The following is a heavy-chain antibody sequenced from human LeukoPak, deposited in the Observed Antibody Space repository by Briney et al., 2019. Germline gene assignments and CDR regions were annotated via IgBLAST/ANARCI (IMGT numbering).Heavy chain of an antibody. D-gene: IGHD3-22*01. CDR3: AGDSSGYYWEHAFDI. J-gene: IGHJ3*02. V-gene: IGHV5-51*01. CDR2: IYPGDSDT. CDR1: GYSFTSYW. Sequence: GESLKISCKGSGYSFTSYWIGWVRQMPGKGLEWMGIIYPGDSDTRYSPSFQGQVTISADKSISTAYLQWSSLKASDTAMYYCAGDSSGYYWEHAFDIWGQGTMVTASS.